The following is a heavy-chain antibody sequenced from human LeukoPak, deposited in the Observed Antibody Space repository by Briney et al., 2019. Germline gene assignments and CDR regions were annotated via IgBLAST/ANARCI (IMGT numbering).Heavy chain of an antibody. Sequence: GGSLRLSCAASGFTFSSYWMSWVRQAPGKGLEWVANIKQDGSEKYYVDSVKGRFSISRDNAKNSLYLQMNSLRAEDTAVYYCARSRIAAAGNYYYYMDVWGKGTTVIVSS. CDR3: ARSRIAAAGNYYYYMDV. V-gene: IGHV3-7*01. J-gene: IGHJ6*03. CDR2: IKQDGSEK. D-gene: IGHD6-13*01. CDR1: GFTFSSYW.